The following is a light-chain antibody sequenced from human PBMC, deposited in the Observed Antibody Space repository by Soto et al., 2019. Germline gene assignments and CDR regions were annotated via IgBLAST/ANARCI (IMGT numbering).Light chain of an antibody. V-gene: IGKV3-15*01. J-gene: IGKJ1*01. CDR3: QQYNQWPPWT. CDR2: RAP. Sequence: IGMTQSPATLSVSPGERATLSCRASQSVSSFLAWYQQKPGQSPRLLIYRAPTRATGVPARFSGSGSGTNFTLTISSLQSEDFAIYYCQQYNQWPPWTFGQGTKWIS. CDR1: QSVSSF.